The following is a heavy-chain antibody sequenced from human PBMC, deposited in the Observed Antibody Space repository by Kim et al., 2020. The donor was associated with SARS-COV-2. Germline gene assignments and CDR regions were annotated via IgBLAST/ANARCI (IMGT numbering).Heavy chain of an antibody. D-gene: IGHD3-22*01. J-gene: IGHJ4*02. CDR1: GFAVGWNY. V-gene: IGHV3-53*01. CDR3: ARKTDSPGHGDF. CDR2: IYSNGDT. Sequence: GGSLRLSCAVSGFAVGWNYMTWVRQAPGKGPEWVSLIYSNGDTKYADSVRGRFTISRDGSKNKLFLQMNSLRAEDSAVYYCARKTDSPGHGDFWGRGTLVAVSS.